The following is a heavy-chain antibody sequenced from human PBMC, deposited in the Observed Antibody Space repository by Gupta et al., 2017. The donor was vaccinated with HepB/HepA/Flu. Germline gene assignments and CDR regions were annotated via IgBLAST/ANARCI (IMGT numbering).Heavy chain of an antibody. CDR3: ARRGGIAARPVSGWFDP. V-gene: IGHV4-34*01. CDR1: GGSFSGYY. Sequence: QVQLQQWGAGLLKPSETLSLTCAVYGGSFSGYYWSWIRPPPGKGLEWIGEINHSGSTNYNPSLKSRVTISVDTSKNQFSLKLSSVTAADTAVYYCARRGGIAARPVSGWFDPWGQGTLVTVSS. D-gene: IGHD6-6*01. CDR2: INHSGST. J-gene: IGHJ5*02.